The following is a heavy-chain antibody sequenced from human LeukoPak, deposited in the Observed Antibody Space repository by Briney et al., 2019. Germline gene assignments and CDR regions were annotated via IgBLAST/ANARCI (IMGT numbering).Heavy chain of an antibody. CDR1: GFTFSSYW. J-gene: IGHJ4*02. CDR2: IKQDGSET. Sequence: PGGSLRLSYAASGFTFSSYWMSWVRQAPGKGLEWVANIKQDGSETYYVDSVKGRCTISRDNAKNLLYLEMNSLRAEDTALYYCARVDGSSSCTDYWGQGTLVTVSS. CDR3: ARVDGSSSCTDY. D-gene: IGHD6-13*01. V-gene: IGHV3-7*01.